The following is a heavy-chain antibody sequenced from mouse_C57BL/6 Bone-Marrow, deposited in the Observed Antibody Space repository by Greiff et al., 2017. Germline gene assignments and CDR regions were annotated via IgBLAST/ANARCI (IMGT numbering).Heavy chain of an antibody. CDR1: GFTFSSYA. J-gene: IGHJ1*03. V-gene: IGHV5-9-1*02. CDR2: ISSGGDYI. CDR3: TRAYYYGSSYWYFDV. D-gene: IGHD1-1*01. Sequence: EVKLVESGEGLVKPGGSLKLSCAASGFTFSSYAMSWVRQTPEKRLEWVAYISSGGDYIYYADTVKGRFTLSRDNARNTLYLQMSSLKSEDTAMYYCTRAYYYGSSYWYFDVWGTGTTVTVSS.